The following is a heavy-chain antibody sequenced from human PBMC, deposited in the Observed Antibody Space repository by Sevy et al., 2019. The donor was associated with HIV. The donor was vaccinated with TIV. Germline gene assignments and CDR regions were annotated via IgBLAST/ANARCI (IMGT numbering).Heavy chain of an antibody. CDR1: GFTVSNNY. CDR2: IYSGDST. Sequence: GGSLRLSCAASGFTVSNNYMSWVRQAPGKGLQWVSVIYSGDSTYYADSVKGRFTITRDNATNSLYLQMNSLRAEDTAVYYCARRGLSTMYDAFDIWGQGTMVTVSS. CDR3: ARRGLSTMYDAFDI. V-gene: IGHV3-53*01. J-gene: IGHJ3*02. D-gene: IGHD5-12*01.